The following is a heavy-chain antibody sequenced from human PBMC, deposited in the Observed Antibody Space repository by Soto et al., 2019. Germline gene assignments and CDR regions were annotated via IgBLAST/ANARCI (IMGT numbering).Heavy chain of an antibody. CDR3: AGSLLDEVSFADY. CDR1: GYTFTSYD. CDR2: MNPNSGNT. V-gene: IGHV1-8*01. J-gene: IGHJ4*02. Sequence: ASVKVSCKASGYTFTSYDINWVRQATGQGLEWMGWMNPNSGNTGYAQKFQGRVTMTRNTSISTAYMELSSLRSEDTAVYYCAGSLLDEVSFADYWGEGTRVPVSP. D-gene: IGHD1-26*01.